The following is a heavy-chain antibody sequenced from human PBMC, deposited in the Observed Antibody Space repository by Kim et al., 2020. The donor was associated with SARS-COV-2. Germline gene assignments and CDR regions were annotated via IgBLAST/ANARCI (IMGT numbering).Heavy chain of an antibody. Sequence: GGSLRLSCAASGFTFSSYSMNWVRQAPGHGLAWVSYISSSSSTIYYADSVKGRFTISRDNAKNSLYLQMNSLRDEDTAVYYCARDPLGGCGGDCYSDWFDPWGQGTLVTVSS. V-gene: IGHV3-48*02. CDR1: GFTFSSYS. J-gene: IGHJ5*02. CDR2: ISSSSSTI. CDR3: ARDPLGGCGGDCYSDWFDP. D-gene: IGHD2-21*02.